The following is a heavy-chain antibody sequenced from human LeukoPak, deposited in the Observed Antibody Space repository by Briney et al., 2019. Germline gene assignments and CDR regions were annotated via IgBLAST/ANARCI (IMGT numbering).Heavy chain of an antibody. V-gene: IGHV4-39*01. Sequence: SETLSLTCTVSGGSISSSSYYWGWIRQPPGKGLEWIGSIYYSGSTYYNPSLKSRVTISVDTSKNQFSLKLSSVTAADTAVYYCAGLVDDYVWGSYLGYWGQGTLVTVSS. J-gene: IGHJ4*02. CDR3: AGLVDDYVWGSYLGY. D-gene: IGHD3-16*02. CDR1: GGSISSSSYY. CDR2: IYYSGST.